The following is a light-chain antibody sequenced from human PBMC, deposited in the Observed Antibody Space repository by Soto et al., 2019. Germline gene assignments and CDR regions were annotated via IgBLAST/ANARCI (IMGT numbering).Light chain of an antibody. CDR1: QSVSSSY. V-gene: IGKV3-20*01. CDR2: GAS. J-gene: IGKJ1*01. Sequence: IVLTQSPGTLLLSQGERATLSCRASQSVSSSYLAWYQHKPAQAPRLRIYGASSRATGIPDRFSGSGSGPDFTLTISRLEPEDFAVYYSQQYGSSSWTFGQGTKVDVK. CDR3: QQYGSSSWT.